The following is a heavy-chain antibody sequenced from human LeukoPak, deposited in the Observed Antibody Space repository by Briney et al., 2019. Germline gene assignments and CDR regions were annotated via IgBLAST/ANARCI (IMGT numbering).Heavy chain of an antibody. V-gene: IGHV4-39*01. J-gene: IGHJ4*02. CDR3: ARHQRDYYVSSAYLDY. CDR2: IYYSGST. D-gene: IGHD3-22*01. CDR1: GASISRSDYF. Sequence: SETLSLTCTVSGASISRSDYFWGWIRQPPGKGLEWIGSIYYSGSTYYNPSLKSRVTISVDTSKNQFSLKLSSVTAADTAVYYCARHQRDYYVSSAYLDYWGQGTLVTVSS.